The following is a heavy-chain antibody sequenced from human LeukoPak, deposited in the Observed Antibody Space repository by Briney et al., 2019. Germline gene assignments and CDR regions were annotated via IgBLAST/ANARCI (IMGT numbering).Heavy chain of an antibody. CDR2: INTNTGNP. D-gene: IGHD2-2*02. V-gene: IGHV7-4-1*02. Sequence: GASVKVSCKASGYTFTSYAMNWVRQAPGQGLEWMGWINTNTGNPTYAQGFTGRFVFSLDTSVSTAYLQISSLKAEDTAVYYCARSERKLYVYYYYMDVWGKGTTVTVSS. J-gene: IGHJ6*03. CDR3: ARSERKLYVYYYYMDV. CDR1: GYTFTSYA.